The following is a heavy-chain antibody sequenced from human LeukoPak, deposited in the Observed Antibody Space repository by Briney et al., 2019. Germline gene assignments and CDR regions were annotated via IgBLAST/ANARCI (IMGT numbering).Heavy chain of an antibody. V-gene: IGHV4-39*01. CDR1: GGSISSNSYY. D-gene: IGHD6-13*01. J-gene: IGHJ2*01. CDR2: INYGGST. CDR3: ARPYYSININWFFDF. Sequence: SETLSLTCTVSGGSISSNSYYWGWIRQPPGKGLEWVGSINYGGSTYYNPSLKSRVTISVDTSKNQFSLKLSSVTAADTAVYYCARPYYSININWFFDFWGRGTLVTVSS.